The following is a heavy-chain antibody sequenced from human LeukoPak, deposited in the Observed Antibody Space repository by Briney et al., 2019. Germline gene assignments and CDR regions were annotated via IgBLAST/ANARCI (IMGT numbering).Heavy chain of an antibody. D-gene: IGHD3-22*01. CDR2: IYSGGST. Sequence: GGSLRLSCAASGFTVSSNYMSWVRQAPGKGLEWVSVIYSGGSTYYADSVKGRFTISRDNSKNTLYLQMNSLRAEDTAVYYCARRVPDVKYYYDSSGYFLDYWGQGTLVTVSS. V-gene: IGHV3-53*01. CDR1: GFTVSSNY. J-gene: IGHJ4*02. CDR3: ARRVPDVKYYYDSSGYFLDY.